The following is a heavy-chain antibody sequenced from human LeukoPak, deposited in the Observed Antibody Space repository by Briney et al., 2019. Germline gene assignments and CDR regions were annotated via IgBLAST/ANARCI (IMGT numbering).Heavy chain of an antibody. CDR2: ISGSGGST. D-gene: IGHD3-10*01. CDR3: AKDGWFGELSSD. Sequence: PGGSLRLSCAASGFTFSGYAMSWVRQAPGKGLEWVSAISGSGGSTYYADSVKGRFTISRDNSKNTLYLQMNSLRAEDTAVYYCAKDGWFGELSSDWGQGTLVTVSS. J-gene: IGHJ4*02. CDR1: GFTFSGYA. V-gene: IGHV3-23*01.